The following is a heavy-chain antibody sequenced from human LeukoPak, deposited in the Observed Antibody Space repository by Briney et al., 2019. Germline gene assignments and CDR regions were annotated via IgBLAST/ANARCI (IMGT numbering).Heavy chain of an antibody. CDR2: FDSEDGET. CDR3: ATGYRSGWTWYNWFDP. D-gene: IGHD6-19*01. V-gene: IGHV1-24*01. CDR1: GYIHTELS. J-gene: IGHJ5*02. Sequence: ASVKVSCKVCGYIHTELSIHWLRQARAKGLAWMGVFDSEDGETIYAQKFQGRVTMTEDTSTDTAYMELSSLRSEDTAVYYCATGYRSGWTWYNWFDPWGQGTPVTVSS.